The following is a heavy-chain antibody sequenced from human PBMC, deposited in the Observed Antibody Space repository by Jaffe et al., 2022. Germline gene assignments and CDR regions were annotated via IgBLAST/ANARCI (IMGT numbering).Heavy chain of an antibody. CDR3: TSTPYGDPKFNYYYYYMDV. Sequence: EVQLVESGGGLVQPGRSLRLSCTASGFTFGDYAMSWVRQAPGKGLEWVGFIRSKAYGGTTEYAASVKGRFTISRDDSKSIAYLQMNSLKTEDTAVYYCTSTPYGDPKFNYYYYYMDVWGKGTTVTVSS. V-gene: IGHV3-49*04. J-gene: IGHJ6*03. CDR1: GFTFGDYA. CDR2: IRSKAYGGTT. D-gene: IGHD4-17*01.